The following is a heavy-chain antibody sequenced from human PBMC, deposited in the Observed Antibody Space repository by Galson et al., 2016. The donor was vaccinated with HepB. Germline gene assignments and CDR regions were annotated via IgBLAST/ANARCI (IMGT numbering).Heavy chain of an antibody. CDR1: GDSVSSNSGA. V-gene: IGHV6-1*01. J-gene: IGHJ5*02. D-gene: IGHD6-19*01. CDR2: TYYRSKWYN. CDR3: ARDQGGGWYFWFDP. Sequence: CAISGDSVSSNSGAWNWIRQSLSRGLEWLGRTYYRSKWYNDYARSVKSRISINPDTSKNQFSLQLNSVTPEDTAVYYCARDQGGGWYFWFDPWGQGTLVTVSS.